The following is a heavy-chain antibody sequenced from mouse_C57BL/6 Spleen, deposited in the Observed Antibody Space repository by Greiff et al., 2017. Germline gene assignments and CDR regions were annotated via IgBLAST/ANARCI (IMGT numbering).Heavy chain of an antibody. CDR3: ARGGYDGYTFDY. Sequence: VQLKESGPGLVKPSQSLSLTCSVTGYSITSGYYWNCIRQFPGNKLEWMGYISYDGSNNYNPSLKNRISITRDTSKNQFFLKLNSVTTEDTATYYCARGGYDGYTFDYWGQGTTLTVSS. V-gene: IGHV3-6*01. CDR2: ISYDGSN. CDR1: GYSITSGYY. D-gene: IGHD2-3*01. J-gene: IGHJ2*01.